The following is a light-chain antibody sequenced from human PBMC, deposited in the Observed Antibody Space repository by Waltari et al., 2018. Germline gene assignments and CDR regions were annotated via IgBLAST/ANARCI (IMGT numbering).Light chain of an antibody. J-gene: IGLJ2*01. CDR3: QSADSSGSVV. CDR1: ALSKQY. Sequence: SFELTQPPSLSVSPGQTARITCSGDALSKQYAHWHQQRPGLAPVLVIHKDTERPSGIPDRFSGSSSGTTVTLTISGVQAEDEADYYCQSADSSGSVVFGGGTKLTVL. V-gene: IGLV3-25*03. CDR2: KDT.